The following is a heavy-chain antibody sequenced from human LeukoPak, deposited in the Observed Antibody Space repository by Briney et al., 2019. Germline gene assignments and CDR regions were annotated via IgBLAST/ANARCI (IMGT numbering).Heavy chain of an antibody. CDR1: GGTFSSYA. V-gene: IGHV1-2*02. CDR3: ARAPSNGYCSSTSCYNGYYMDV. D-gene: IGHD2-2*02. J-gene: IGHJ6*03. Sequence: GASVKVSCKASGGTFSSYAISWVRQAPGQGLEWMGWINPNSGGTNYAQKFQGRVTMTRDTSISTAYMELSRLRSDDTAVYYCARAPSNGYCSSTSCYNGYYMDVWGKGTTVTVSS. CDR2: INPNSGGT.